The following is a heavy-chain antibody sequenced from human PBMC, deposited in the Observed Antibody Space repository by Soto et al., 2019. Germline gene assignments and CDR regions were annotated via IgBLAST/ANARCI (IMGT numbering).Heavy chain of an antibody. CDR3: ARSYRLYYYDSSGFDY. CDR2: ISYDGSNK. D-gene: IGHD3-22*01. V-gene: IGHV3-30-3*01. J-gene: IGHJ4*02. CDR1: GFPFSTSN. Sequence: VQLVESGGGLVNPGGSLRLSCVVSGFPFSTSNMNWVRQAPGKGLEWVAVISYDGSNKYYADSVKGRFTISRDNSKNTLYLQMNSLRAEDTAVYYCARSYRLYYYDSSGFDYWGQGTLVTVSS.